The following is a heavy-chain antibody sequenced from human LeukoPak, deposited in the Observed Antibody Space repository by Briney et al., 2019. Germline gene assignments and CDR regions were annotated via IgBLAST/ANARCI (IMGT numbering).Heavy chain of an antibody. CDR3: AKVRSSGWHEPYHFYGMDV. Sequence: PGRSLRLSCAASGFIFSDYGMHWVRQVPGKGLEWVTLISPDGNNKYYADSVKGRFTISRDNSKSTVYLQVSSLKTEDTATYYCAKVRSSGWHEPYHFYGMDVWGQGTTVIVSS. D-gene: IGHD6-19*01. CDR2: ISPDGNNK. V-gene: IGHV3-30*18. CDR1: GFIFSDYG. J-gene: IGHJ6*02.